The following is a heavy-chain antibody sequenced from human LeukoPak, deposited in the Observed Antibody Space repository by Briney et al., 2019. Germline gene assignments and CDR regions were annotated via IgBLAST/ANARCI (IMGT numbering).Heavy chain of an antibody. V-gene: IGHV1-18*01. CDR1: GGTFNNYA. Sequence: GASVKVSCKASGGTFNNYAISWVRQAPGQGLEWMGWISAYNGNTNYAQKLQGRVTMTTDTSTSTAYMELRSLRSDDTAVYYCARIRQIMATVPKLPGDYWGQGTLVTVSS. D-gene: IGHD4-17*01. CDR3: ARIRQIMATVPKLPGDY. CDR2: ISAYNGNT. J-gene: IGHJ4*02.